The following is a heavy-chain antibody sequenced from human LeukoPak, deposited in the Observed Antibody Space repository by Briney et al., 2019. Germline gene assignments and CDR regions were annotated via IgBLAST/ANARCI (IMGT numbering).Heavy chain of an antibody. CDR3: ARPSGSYSVDY. CDR1: GGSISSSSYY. Sequence: SETLSLTCTASGGSISSSSYYWGWIRQPPGKGLEWIGSIYYSGSTYYNPSLKSRVTISVDTSKNQFSLKLSSVTAADTAVYYCARPSGSYSVDYWGQGTLVTVSS. D-gene: IGHD1-26*01. V-gene: IGHV4-39*01. J-gene: IGHJ4*02. CDR2: IYYSGST.